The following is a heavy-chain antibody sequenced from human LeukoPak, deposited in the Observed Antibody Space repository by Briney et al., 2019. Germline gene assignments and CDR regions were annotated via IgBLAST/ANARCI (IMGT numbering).Heavy chain of an antibody. D-gene: IGHD1-26*01. CDR1: GFTFSSYA. CDR3: AKDSASRSYYEGYFDY. J-gene: IGHJ4*02. V-gene: IGHV3-23*01. Sequence: PGGSLRLSCAASGFTFSSYAMSWVRQAPGKGLEWVSAISGSGGSTYYADSVKGRFTISRDNSKNTLYLQMNSLRAEDTAVYYRAKDSASRSYYEGYFDYWGQGTLVTVSS. CDR2: ISGSGGST.